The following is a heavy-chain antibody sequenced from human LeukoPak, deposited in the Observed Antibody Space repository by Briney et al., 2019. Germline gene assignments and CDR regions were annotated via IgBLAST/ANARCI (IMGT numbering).Heavy chain of an antibody. V-gene: IGHV4-59*01. J-gene: IGHJ4*02. CDR3: ARVGPTRGYFDY. D-gene: IGHD2-2*01. Sequence: PSETLSLTCTVSGGSISSYYWSWIRQPSGKGLEWMGYIYYSGSTNYNPSLKSRVTISVDTSKNQFSLKLSSVTAADTAVYYCARVGPTRGYFDYWGQGTLVTVSS. CDR1: GGSISSYY. CDR2: IYYSGST.